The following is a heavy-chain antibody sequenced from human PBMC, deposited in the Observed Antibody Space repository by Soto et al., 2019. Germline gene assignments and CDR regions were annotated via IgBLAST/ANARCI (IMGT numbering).Heavy chain of an antibody. D-gene: IGHD3-3*01. Sequence: EEQLLASGGGLVQPGGALRLSCVTSGFKLGKFGVSWVRPAPGQGLPWVSSITNNGGAAYYTDSVKGRFIVSRDNSKNTMYLQMRGLSVEDTAVYFCARNPRSAIFGVRDIVENWLDPWGQGSLVTVSS. V-gene: IGHV3-23*01. CDR3: ARNPRSAIFGVRDIVENWLDP. J-gene: IGHJ5*02. CDR2: ITNNGGAA. CDR1: GFKLGKFG.